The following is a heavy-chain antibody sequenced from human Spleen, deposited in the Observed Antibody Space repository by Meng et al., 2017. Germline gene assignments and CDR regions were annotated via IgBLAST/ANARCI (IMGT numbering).Heavy chain of an antibody. CDR3: ARGPTTMAHDFDY. CDR1: GGSFSDYY. Sequence: QVRLHEWGAGLWKPSETLSLTCVVSGGSFSDYYWSWIRQPPGKGLEWIGEINHSGSTNYNPSLESRATISVDTSQNNLSLKLSSVTAADSAVYYCARGPTTMAHDFDYWGQGTLVTVSS. V-gene: IGHV4-34*01. J-gene: IGHJ4*02. CDR2: INHSGST. D-gene: IGHD4-11*01.